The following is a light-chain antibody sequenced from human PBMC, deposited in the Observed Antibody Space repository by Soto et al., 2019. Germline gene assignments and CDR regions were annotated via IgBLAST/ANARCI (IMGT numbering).Light chain of an antibody. J-gene: IGKJ1*01. CDR1: QDIRSH. V-gene: IGKV3-20*01. Sequence: ENVLTQSPGTLSFSPGERVTLSCRASQDIRSHLAWYQQKPGQAPRLLIFDASTRATGIPARFSGSGSETEFTLTISRLEPEDFAVYYCQQYGSLSWTFGQGTKVDIK. CDR2: DAS. CDR3: QQYGSLSWT.